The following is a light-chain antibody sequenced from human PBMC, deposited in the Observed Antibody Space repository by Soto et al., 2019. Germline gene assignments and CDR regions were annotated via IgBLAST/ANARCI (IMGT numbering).Light chain of an antibody. CDR3: QQRSNWPPLT. V-gene: IGKV3-11*01. J-gene: IGKJ4*01. CDR2: DAS. Sequence: EIVLTQSPATLSLSPGERATLSCRASQSVSSYLAWYQHKPDQAPRLLIYDASNRATGIPARFSGSGSGTDFTLTISSLEPEDFAFYYCQQRSNWPPLTFGGGTKVEIK. CDR1: QSVSSY.